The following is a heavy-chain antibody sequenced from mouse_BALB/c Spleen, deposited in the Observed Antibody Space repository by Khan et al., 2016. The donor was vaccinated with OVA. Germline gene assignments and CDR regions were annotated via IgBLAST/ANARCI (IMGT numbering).Heavy chain of an antibody. D-gene: IGHD6-1*01. CDR3: ARGGTRGVAY. CDR1: GFTFSDYG. V-gene: IGHV5-15*02. Sequence: EVEPRVPRSCIHQLGGYRILCCAAYGFTFSDYGMAWIRQGPGKGPEWITFIRSLAYNFYYADTVTGRFTISRANAKNTLYLEMNSLRSEYTAMYYCARGGTRGVAYRGQGTRVTVSA. CDR2: IRSLAYNF. J-gene: IGHJ3*01.